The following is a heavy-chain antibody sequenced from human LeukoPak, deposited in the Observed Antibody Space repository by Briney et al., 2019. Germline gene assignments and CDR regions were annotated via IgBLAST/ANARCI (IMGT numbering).Heavy chain of an antibody. CDR2: ISYDGSNE. CDR1: GFTFSSYV. CDR3: AREIAATGNFDY. V-gene: IGHV3-30*04. D-gene: IGHD6-13*01. Sequence: GGSLRLTCAASGFTFSSYVMHWVRQAPGKGLEWVAIISYDGSNEYYADSVKGRFTISRDNSKNTLYLQMNSLRAADTAVYYCAREIAATGNFDYWGQGTLVTVSS. J-gene: IGHJ4*02.